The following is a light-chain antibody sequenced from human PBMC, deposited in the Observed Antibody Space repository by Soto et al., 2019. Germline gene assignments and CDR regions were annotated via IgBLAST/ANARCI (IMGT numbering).Light chain of an antibody. CDR3: QQYGSSPET. CDR1: QSVSSSY. J-gene: IGKJ1*01. Sequence: IVLAQSPATLSLSPGKRATLSCRASQSVSSSYLAWYQQKPGQAPRLLIYGASSRATGIPDRFSGSGSGTDFTLTISRLEPEDFAVYYCQQYGSSPETFGQGTKGDIK. V-gene: IGKV3-20*01. CDR2: GAS.